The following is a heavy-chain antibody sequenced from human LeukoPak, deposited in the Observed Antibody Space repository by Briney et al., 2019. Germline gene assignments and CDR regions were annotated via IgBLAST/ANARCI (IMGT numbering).Heavy chain of an antibody. CDR3: AREYSGFDY. D-gene: IGHD5-12*01. Sequence: SETLSLTCTVSGHPISSYGDYSNYKWTWIRQPPGKRLEWIGYDYYSGSADYNPFLKSRVTTSVYTSKKQLSLKLTAVTVADWAIYSCAREYSGFDYWGQGTLVTVSS. V-gene: IGHV4-61*01. CDR1: GHPISSYGDYSNYK. CDR2: DYYSGSA. J-gene: IGHJ4*02.